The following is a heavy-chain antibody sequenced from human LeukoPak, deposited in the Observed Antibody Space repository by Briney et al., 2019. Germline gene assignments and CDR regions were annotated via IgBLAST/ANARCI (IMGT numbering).Heavy chain of an antibody. Sequence: SVKVSCKASGGTFSSYAISWVRQAPGQGLEWMGGIIPIFGTANYAQKFQGRVTITADKSTSTAYMELSNLRSEDTAVYYCARLGSLLTPFDYWGQGTLVTVSS. D-gene: IGHD3-16*01. CDR2: IIPIFGTA. CDR3: ARLGSLLTPFDY. V-gene: IGHV1-69*06. CDR1: GGTFSSYA. J-gene: IGHJ4*02.